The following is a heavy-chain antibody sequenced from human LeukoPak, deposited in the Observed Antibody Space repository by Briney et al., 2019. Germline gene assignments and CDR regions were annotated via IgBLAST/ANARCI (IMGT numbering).Heavy chain of an antibody. CDR2: ISGSGDST. J-gene: IGHJ4*02. Sequence: PGGFLRLSCAASGFTFSNYAMPWVRQAPGKGLEWVSTISGSGDSTYYSDSVKGRFTISRDNSENTLYLQLNSLRAEDTAVYYCAKGGWGTVLDYWGQGTLVTVSP. D-gene: IGHD3-16*01. V-gene: IGHV3-23*01. CDR1: GFTFSNYA. CDR3: AKGGWGTVLDY.